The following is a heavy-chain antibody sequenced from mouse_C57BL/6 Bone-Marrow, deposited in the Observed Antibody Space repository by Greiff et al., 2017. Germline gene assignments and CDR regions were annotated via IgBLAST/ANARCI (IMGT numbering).Heavy chain of an antibody. CDR2: ISDGGSYT. CDR3: ARDNRFAY. J-gene: IGHJ3*01. V-gene: IGHV5-4*01. Sequence: EVQLVESGGGLVKPGGSLKLSCAASGFTFSSYAMSWVRQTPEKRLEWVATISDGGSYTYYPDNVKGRFTISRDNAKNNLYLQMSHLKSEDTAMYYCARDNRFAYWGQGTLVTVSA. CDR1: GFTFSSYA.